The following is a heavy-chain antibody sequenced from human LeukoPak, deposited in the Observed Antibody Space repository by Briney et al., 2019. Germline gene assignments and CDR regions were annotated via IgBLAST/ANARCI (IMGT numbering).Heavy chain of an antibody. D-gene: IGHD4/OR15-4a*01. CDR1: GGSISSYY. V-gene: IGHV4-59*01. J-gene: IGHJ3*02. CDR3: ARANGDDAFVI. Sequence: SETLSLTCTVSGGSISSYYWSWIRQPPGKGLEWIGYIYYSGSTNYNPSLKSRVTISVDTSKNQFSLKLSSVTAADTAVYYCARANGDDAFVIWGQGTMVTVSS. CDR2: IYYSGST.